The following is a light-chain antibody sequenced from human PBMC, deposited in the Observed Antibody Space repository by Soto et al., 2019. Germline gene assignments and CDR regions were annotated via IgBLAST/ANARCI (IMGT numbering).Light chain of an antibody. CDR3: SSFALNSNSLVA. CDR1: SSDIDGYIY. Sequence: QSVLTQPPSASGSPGQSVTISCTGTSSDIDGYIYVYWYQQHPGKAPKPMIYDLNKQPSDVPDRFSGSKPGNTASLIVSGLEAEDGADYYCSSFALNSNSLVAFGGGTKLTVL. J-gene: IGLJ2*01. V-gene: IGLV2-8*01. CDR2: DLN.